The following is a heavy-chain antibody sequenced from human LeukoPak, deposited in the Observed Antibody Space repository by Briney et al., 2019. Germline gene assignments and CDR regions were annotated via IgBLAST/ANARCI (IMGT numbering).Heavy chain of an antibody. D-gene: IGHD3-3*01. CDR2: IYTSGST. Sequence: SETLSLTCTVSGGSISNYYWSWIRQPAGKGLEWIGRIYTSGSTNYNPSLKSRVTMSVDTSKNQFSMKLSSVTAADTAVYYCARDLDFWSGYHHPWGQGTLVTVSS. CDR3: ARDLDFWSGYHHP. CDR1: GGSISNYY. J-gene: IGHJ5*02. V-gene: IGHV4-4*07.